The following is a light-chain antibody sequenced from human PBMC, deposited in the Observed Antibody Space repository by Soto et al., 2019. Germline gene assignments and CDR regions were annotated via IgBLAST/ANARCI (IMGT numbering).Light chain of an antibody. CDR2: DAS. CDR1: QGISSY. Sequence: AIQLTQSPSSLSASVGDRVTITCRASQGISSYLAWYQQKPVKAPKLLIYDASSLNSGVPSRFSGSQSGTDFTLTISRLEPEDFAVYYCQKYGNPPLTFGGGTKVDIK. J-gene: IGKJ4*01. V-gene: IGKV1D-13*01. CDR3: QKYGNPPLT.